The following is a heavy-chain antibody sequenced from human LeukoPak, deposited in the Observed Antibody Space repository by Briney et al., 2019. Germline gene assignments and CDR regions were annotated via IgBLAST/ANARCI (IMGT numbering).Heavy chain of an antibody. CDR3: ARPITGTSVDYYGMDV. V-gene: IGHV1-69*04. CDR1: GGTFSSYA. J-gene: IGHJ6*02. Sequence: SVKVSCKASGGTFSSYAISWVRQAPGQGLEWMGRIIPILGIANYAQKFQGRVTITADKSTSTAYMELGSLRSEDTAVYYCARPITGTSVDYYGMDVWGQGTTVTVSS. CDR2: IIPILGIA. D-gene: IGHD1-7*01.